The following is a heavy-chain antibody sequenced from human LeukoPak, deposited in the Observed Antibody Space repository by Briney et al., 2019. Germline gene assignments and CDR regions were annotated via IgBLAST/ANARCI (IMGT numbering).Heavy chain of an antibody. V-gene: IGHV3-23*01. CDR1: GFTFSNYA. CDR3: ARGKFDSSGYYDY. D-gene: IGHD3-22*01. J-gene: IGHJ4*02. CDR2: ISASSYST. Sequence: GGSLRLSCAASGFTFSNYAMSWVRQAPGKGLEWASVISASSYSTSYADSVKGRFTISRDNSKNTLYLQMNSLRAEDTAVYYCARGKFDSSGYYDYWGQGTLVTVSS.